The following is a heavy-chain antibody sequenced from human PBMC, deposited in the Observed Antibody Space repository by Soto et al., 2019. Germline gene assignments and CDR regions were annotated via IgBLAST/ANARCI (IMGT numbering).Heavy chain of an antibody. CDR3: AKDESTNPPHDAFDI. Sequence: QVQLVESGGGVVQPGRSLRLSCAASGFTFSSYGMHWVRQAPGKGLEWVAVISYDGSNKYYADSVKGRFTISRDNSKNTLYLQMNSLRAEDTAVYYCAKDESTNPPHDAFDIWGQGTMVTVSS. CDR1: GFTFSSYG. CDR2: ISYDGSNK. D-gene: IGHD1-1*01. J-gene: IGHJ3*02. V-gene: IGHV3-30*18.